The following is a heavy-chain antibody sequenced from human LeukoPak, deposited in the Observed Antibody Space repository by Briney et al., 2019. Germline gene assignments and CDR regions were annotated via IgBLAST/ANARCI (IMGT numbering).Heavy chain of an antibody. CDR3: ARGYRKLYSSSSGKYNWFDP. CDR2: INHSGST. Sequence: GSLRLSCTGSGFSFGDYAMAWFRQPPGKGLEWIGEINHSGSTNYNPSLKSRVTISVDTSKNQFSLKLSSVTAADTAVYYCARGYRKLYSSSSGKYNWFDPWGQGTLVTVSS. CDR1: GFSFGDYA. V-gene: IGHV4-34*01. D-gene: IGHD6-6*01. J-gene: IGHJ5*02.